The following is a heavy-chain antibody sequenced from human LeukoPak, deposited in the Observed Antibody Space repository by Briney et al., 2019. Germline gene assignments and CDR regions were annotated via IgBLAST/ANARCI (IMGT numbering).Heavy chain of an antibody. CDR1: GFPLRSYS. J-gene: IGHJ4*02. CDR3: VTDLRWELFDQFDY. V-gene: IGHV3-15*01. Sequence: KPGGALRLSFAAPGFPLRSYSMNWGRPAPGKGAEWGGPFQRQTDGATTNYAAAVNGRFTVSRDDSKNTLYLQMNNLLTDDTGMYYCVTDLRWELFDQFDYWGQGALVTVSS. D-gene: IGHD1-26*01. CDR2: FQRQTDGATT.